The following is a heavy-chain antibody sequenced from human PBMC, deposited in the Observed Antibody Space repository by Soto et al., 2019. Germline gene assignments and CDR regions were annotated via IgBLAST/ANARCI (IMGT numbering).Heavy chain of an antibody. D-gene: IGHD3-10*01. V-gene: IGHV4-59*08. CDR3: VRHHPAEYGPGSDSRGFDA. CDR1: GGPINTYY. Sequence: SETLSLTCTISGGPINTYYWSWIRQPPGKGLEWIGYIFYRGDTNYNPSLRSRVTISVDTSKRQFSLNLSSVTAADTAVYYCVRHHPAEYGPGSDSRGFDAWGQGALVTVSS. J-gene: IGHJ4*02. CDR2: IFYRGDT.